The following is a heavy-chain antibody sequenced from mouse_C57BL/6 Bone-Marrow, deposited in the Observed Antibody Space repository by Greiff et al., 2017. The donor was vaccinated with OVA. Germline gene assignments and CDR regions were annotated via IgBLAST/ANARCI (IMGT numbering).Heavy chain of an antibody. J-gene: IGHJ4*01. Sequence: EVQLQQSGPELVKPGASVKISCKASGYTFTDYYMNWVKQSHGKSLEWIGDINPNNGGTSYNQKFKGKATLTVDKSSSTAYMELRSLTSEDSAVYYCARIPPSMTTVEGSYWGQGTSVTVSS. CDR1: GYTFTDYY. CDR3: ARIPPSMTTVEGSY. V-gene: IGHV1-26*01. CDR2: INPNNGGT. D-gene: IGHD1-1*01.